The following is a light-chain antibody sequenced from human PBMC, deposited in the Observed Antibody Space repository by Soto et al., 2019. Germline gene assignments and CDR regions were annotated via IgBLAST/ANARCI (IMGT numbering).Light chain of an antibody. CDR2: RNN. J-gene: IGLJ2*01. CDR1: SSNIGSNY. CDR3: AAWDDSLSGHVV. V-gene: IGLV1-47*01. Sequence: VLTQTPSASGTPGQRVTISCSGSSSNIGSNYVYWYQHLPGTAPKLLIYRNNQRPSGVPDRFSGSKSGTSVSLAISGLRSEDEADYYCAAWDDSLSGHVVFGGGTKVTVL.